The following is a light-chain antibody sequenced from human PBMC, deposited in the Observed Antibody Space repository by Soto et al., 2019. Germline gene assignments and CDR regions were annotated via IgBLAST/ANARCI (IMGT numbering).Light chain of an antibody. CDR2: WGS. CDR3: HQYADTPRT. Sequence: SCWSSRSVLYSPNNKNYLAWYQKKPGQPPKLLIYWGSYRESGVPDRFSGSGSATDFTLTISSLQAEDVATYYCHQYADTPRTFGQGTKVEIK. J-gene: IGKJ1*01. CDR1: RSVLYSPNNKNY. V-gene: IGKV4-1*01.